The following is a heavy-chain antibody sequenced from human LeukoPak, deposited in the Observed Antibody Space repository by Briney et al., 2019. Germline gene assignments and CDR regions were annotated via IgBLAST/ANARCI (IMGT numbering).Heavy chain of an antibody. V-gene: IGHV1-2*06. J-gene: IGHJ4*02. CDR2: INSNSGGT. D-gene: IGHD2-15*01. CDR1: GYTFTGYY. Sequence: ASVKVSCKASGYTFTGYYMHWVRQAPGQGLEWMGRINSNSGGTNYAQKFQGRVTMTRDTSISTAYMELSRLRSDDTAVYYCASFYCSGGSCYSQGIDYWGQGTLVTVSS. CDR3: ASFYCSGGSCYSQGIDY.